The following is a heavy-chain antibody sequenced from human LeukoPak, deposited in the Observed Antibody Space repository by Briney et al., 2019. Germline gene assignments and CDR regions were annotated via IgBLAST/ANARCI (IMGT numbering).Heavy chain of an antibody. J-gene: IGHJ4*02. CDR2: INHSGST. Sequence: SETLSLTCAVYGGSFSGYYWSWIRQPPGKGLEWIGEINHSGSTNYNPSLKSRVTISVDTSKNQFSLKLSSVTAADTAVYYCARRSRRLGELSLLDYWGQGTLVTVSS. D-gene: IGHD3-16*02. CDR3: ARRSRRLGELSLLDY. V-gene: IGHV4-34*01. CDR1: GGSFSGYY.